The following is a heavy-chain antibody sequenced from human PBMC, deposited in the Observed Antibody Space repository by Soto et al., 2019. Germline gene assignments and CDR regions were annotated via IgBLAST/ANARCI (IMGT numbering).Heavy chain of an antibody. D-gene: IGHD6-13*01. J-gene: IGHJ6*02. Sequence: GASVKVSCKASGYTFTSYYMHWVRQAPGQGLEWMGIINPSGGSTSYAQKFQGRVTMTRDTSTSTVYMELSSLRSEDTAVYYCARGGWGLLSQQLVPYYYYGMDVWGQGTTVTVSS. CDR3: ARGGWGLLSQQLVPYYYYGMDV. V-gene: IGHV1-46*01. CDR1: GYTFTSYY. CDR2: INPSGGST.